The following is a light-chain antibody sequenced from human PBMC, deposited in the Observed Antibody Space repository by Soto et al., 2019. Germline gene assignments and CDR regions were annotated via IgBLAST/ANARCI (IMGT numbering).Light chain of an antibody. V-gene: IGKV1-27*01. J-gene: IGKJ3*01. CDR1: QSISNY. CDR2: AAS. Sequence: DIEMTQSPSSLSASVGDRVTITCRASQSISNYLAWYQQKPGKVPKLLLYAASTLQSGVPSWFSGSGSGTDFTLTISSLQPEDVATYYCQKYNDAPRTFGPGTKVDIK. CDR3: QKYNDAPRT.